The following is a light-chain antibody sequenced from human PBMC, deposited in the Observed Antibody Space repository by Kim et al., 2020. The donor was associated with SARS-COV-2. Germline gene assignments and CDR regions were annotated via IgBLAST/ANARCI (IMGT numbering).Light chain of an antibody. CDR3: ATYNETQVL. CDR2: ADD. Sequence: ELTQPPSASGTPWQRVTIFCSGSSSNIGRHDVTWYQQLPGAAPKLLIYADDLRPPRVPDRFSASKSGTSASLAISGLQSEDEGDYYCATYNETQVLFGGGTQLTVL. CDR1: SSNIGRHD. V-gene: IGLV1-44*01. J-gene: IGLJ3*02.